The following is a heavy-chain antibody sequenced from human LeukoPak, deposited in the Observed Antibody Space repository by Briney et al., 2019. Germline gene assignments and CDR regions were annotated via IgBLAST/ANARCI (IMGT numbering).Heavy chain of an antibody. CDR3: ASRRDSSAYPRDAFDI. J-gene: IGHJ3*02. CDR2: IHTYNGHT. CDR1: GYTFNSYG. D-gene: IGHD3-22*01. Sequence: ASVKVSCKSSGYTFNSYGITWVRQAPGQGLERMGWIHTYNGHTNYAQKLQGRVTMTRDTSISTAYMELSRLRSDDTAVYYCASRRDSSAYPRDAFDIWGQGTMVTVSS. V-gene: IGHV1-18*01.